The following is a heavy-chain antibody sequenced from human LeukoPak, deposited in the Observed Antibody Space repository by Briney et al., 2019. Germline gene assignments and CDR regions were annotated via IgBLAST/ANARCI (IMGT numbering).Heavy chain of an antibody. CDR1: GGSISSGGYY. D-gene: IGHD3-22*01. Sequence: SETLSLTCTVSGGSISSGGYYWSWIRQHPGKGLEWIGYIYYSGSTYYNPSLKSRVTISVDTSKNQFSLKLSSVTAADTAVYYCARAGSHPYYYDSSGYDSDYWGQGTLVTVSS. J-gene: IGHJ4*02. CDR3: ARAGSHPYYYDSSGYDSDY. V-gene: IGHV4-31*03. CDR2: IYYSGST.